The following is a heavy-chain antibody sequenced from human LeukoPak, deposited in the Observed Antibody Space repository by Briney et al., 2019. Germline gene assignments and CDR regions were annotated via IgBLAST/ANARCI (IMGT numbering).Heavy chain of an antibody. CDR2: INPNSGGT. D-gene: IGHD3-10*01. J-gene: IGHJ4*02. V-gene: IGHV1-2*04. Sequence: ASVKVSCKASGYTFTGYYMHWVRQAPGQGLEWMGWINPNSGGTNYAQKFQGWVTMTRDTSISTAYMELSRLRSDVTAVYYCARDHGSGSYYSNFDYWGQGTLVTVSS. CDR1: GYTFTGYY. CDR3: ARDHGSGSYYSNFDY.